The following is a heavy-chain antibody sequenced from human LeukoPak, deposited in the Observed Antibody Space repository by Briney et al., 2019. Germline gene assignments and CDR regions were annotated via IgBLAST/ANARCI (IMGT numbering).Heavy chain of an antibody. CDR1: GFTVSSNY. V-gene: IGHV3-66*01. D-gene: IGHD2-15*01. J-gene: IGHJ4*02. CDR2: IYSGGST. CDR3: AREGSWSPFDY. Sequence: SGGSLRLSCAASGFTVSSNYMSWVRQAPGKGLEWVSVIYSGGSTYYTDSVKGRFTISRDNSKNTLYLQMNSLRAEDTAVYYCAREGSWSPFDYWGQGTLVTVSS.